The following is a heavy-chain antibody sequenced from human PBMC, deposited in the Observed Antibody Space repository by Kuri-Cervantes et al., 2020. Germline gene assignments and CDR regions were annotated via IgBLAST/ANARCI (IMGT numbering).Heavy chain of an antibody. Sequence: GESLKISCAASGFTFSSYAMSWVRQAPGKGLEWVSAISGSGGSKYYADSVKGRFTISRDNSKNTLYLQMNSLRAEDTAVYYCASSSTSCSTCYFDYWGQGTLVTVSS. V-gene: IGHV3-23*01. CDR3: ASSSTSCSTCYFDY. D-gene: IGHD2-2*01. J-gene: IGHJ4*02. CDR2: ISGSGGSK. CDR1: GFTFSSYA.